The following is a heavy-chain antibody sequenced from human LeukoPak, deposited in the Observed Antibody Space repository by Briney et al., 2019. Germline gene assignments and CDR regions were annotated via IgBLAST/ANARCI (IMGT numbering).Heavy chain of an antibody. J-gene: IGHJ4*02. CDR3: AKDPTDSAAAPGLGIDY. D-gene: IGHD6-13*01. CDR1: GFTFDDYA. V-gene: IGHV3-43*02. Sequence: PGGSLRLSCAASGFTFDDYAMHWVRQAPGKGLEWVSLISGDGGSTYYADSVKGRFTISRDNSKNSLYLQMNSLRTEDTALYYCAKDPTDSAAAPGLGIDYWGQGTLVTVSS. CDR2: ISGDGGST.